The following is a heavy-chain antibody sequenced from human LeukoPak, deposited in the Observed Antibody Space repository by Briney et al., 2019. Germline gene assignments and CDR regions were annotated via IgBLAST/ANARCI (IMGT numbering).Heavy chain of an antibody. V-gene: IGHV3-33*08. Sequence: QPGRSLRLSCAASGFTFSSYAMHWVRQAPGKGLEWMAVIWYDGSNKYYADSVKGRFTISRDNSKNTLYLQMNSLRAEDTAVYYCARDQWTGSSGRGDYWGQGTLVTVSS. CDR2: IWYDGSNK. CDR1: GFTFSSYA. D-gene: IGHD3-22*01. J-gene: IGHJ4*02. CDR3: ARDQWTGSSGRGDY.